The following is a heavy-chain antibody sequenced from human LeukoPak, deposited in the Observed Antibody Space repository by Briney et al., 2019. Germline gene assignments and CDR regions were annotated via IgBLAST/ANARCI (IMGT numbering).Heavy chain of an antibody. CDR1: GYTFSDYY. J-gene: IGHJ6*03. CDR3: ARVGYSGNPYYYYYMDV. Sequence: ASVKLSCKASGYTFSDYYLHWLRQAPGQGLEWMGWMHPKSGGTNYAQKFQGRVTMTRDTSITTAYMDLSRLTSDDTAVYYCARVGYSGNPYYYYYMDVWGKGTTVTVSS. V-gene: IGHV1-2*02. D-gene: IGHD1-26*01. CDR2: MHPKSGGT.